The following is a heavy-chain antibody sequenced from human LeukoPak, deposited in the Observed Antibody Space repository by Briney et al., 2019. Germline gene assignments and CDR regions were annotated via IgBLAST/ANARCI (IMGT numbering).Heavy chain of an antibody. V-gene: IGHV3-21*01. J-gene: IGHJ6*02. CDR2: IGSDGSYI. D-gene: IGHD3-22*01. CDR3: ARDSSANYDNSGYYNSYFYGMDV. Sequence: KPGGSLRLSCAASGFTFRSHNMNWVRQAPMKGLEWVSSIGSDGSYIYYADSVKGRFTISRDNAKNSLYLQMNSLRDEDTAVFYCARDSSANYDNSGYYNSYFYGMDVWGQGTTVTVSS. CDR1: GFTFRSHN.